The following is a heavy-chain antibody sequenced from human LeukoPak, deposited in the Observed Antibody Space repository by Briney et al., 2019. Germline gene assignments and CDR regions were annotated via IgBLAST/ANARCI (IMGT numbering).Heavy chain of an antibody. CDR3: ARDTLGIAARPPDY. V-gene: IGHV3-21*01. CDR1: GFTFSSYW. CDR2: ISSSSSYI. J-gene: IGHJ4*02. Sequence: GGSLRLSCAASGFTFSSYWMHWVRQAPGKGLEWVSSISSSSSYIYYADSVKGRFTISRDNAKNSLYLQMNSLRAEDTAVYYCARDTLGIAARPPDYWGQGTLVTVSS. D-gene: IGHD6-6*01.